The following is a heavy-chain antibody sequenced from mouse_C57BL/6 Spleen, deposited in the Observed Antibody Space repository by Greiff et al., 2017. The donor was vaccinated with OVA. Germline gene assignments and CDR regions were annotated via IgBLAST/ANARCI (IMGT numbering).Heavy chain of an antibody. J-gene: IGHJ2*01. D-gene: IGHD3-2*02. Sequence: VKLQQPGAELVKPGASVKLSCKASGYTFTSYWMQWVKQRPGQGLEWIGEIDPSDSYTNYNQKFKGKATLTVDTSSSTAYMQLSSLTSEDSAVYYCARSTAQATYDYWGQGTTLTVSS. CDR1: GYTFTSYW. V-gene: IGHV1-50*01. CDR2: IDPSDSYT. CDR3: ARSTAQATYDY.